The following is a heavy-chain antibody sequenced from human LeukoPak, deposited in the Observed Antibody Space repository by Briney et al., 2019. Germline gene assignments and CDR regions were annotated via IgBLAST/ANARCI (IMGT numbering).Heavy chain of an antibody. CDR3: ARTTTVRGTYYMDV. Sequence: SETLSLTCTVSGGSISSSSYYWGWIRQPPGKGLEWIGYIYYSGSTNYNPSLKSRVTISVDTSKNRFSLKLRSVTAADTAVYYCARTTTVRGTYYMDVWGKGTTVTVSS. V-gene: IGHV4-61*03. CDR2: IYYSGST. D-gene: IGHD3-10*01. J-gene: IGHJ6*03. CDR1: GGSISSSSYY.